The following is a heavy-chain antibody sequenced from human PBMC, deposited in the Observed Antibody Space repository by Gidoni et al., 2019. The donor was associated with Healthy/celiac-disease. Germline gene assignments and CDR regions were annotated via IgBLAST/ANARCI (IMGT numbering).Heavy chain of an antibody. J-gene: IGHJ5*02. V-gene: IGHV3-21*01. Sequence: EVQLVESGGGLVKPGGSLRLSCAASGFTFSSYSMNWVRQAPGKGLEWVSSISSSSSYIYYADSVKGRFTISRDNAKNSLYLQMNSLRAEDTAVYYCARDGAQQLVNWFDPWGQGTLVTVSS. CDR1: GFTFSSYS. CDR3: ARDGAQQLVNWFDP. D-gene: IGHD6-13*01. CDR2: ISSSSSYI.